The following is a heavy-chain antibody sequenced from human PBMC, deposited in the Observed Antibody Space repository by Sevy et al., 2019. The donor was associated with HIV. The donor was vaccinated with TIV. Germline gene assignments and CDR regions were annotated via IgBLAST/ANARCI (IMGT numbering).Heavy chain of an antibody. D-gene: IGHD3-9*01. V-gene: IGHV3-7*03. CDR2: IKQDGSEK. J-gene: IGHJ6*02. CDR1: GFTFSSYW. CDR3: ARDGEDYDILTGYDYYYYGMDV. Sequence: GGSLRLSCAASGFTFSSYWMSWVRQAPGKGLEWVANIKQDGSEKYYVDSVKGRFTISRDNAKNSLYLQMNGLRAEDTAVYYCARDGEDYDILTGYDYYYYGMDVWGQGTTVTVSS.